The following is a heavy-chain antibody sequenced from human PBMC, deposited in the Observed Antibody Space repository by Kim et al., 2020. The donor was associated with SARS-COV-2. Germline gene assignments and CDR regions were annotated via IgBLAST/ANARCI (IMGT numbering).Heavy chain of an antibody. V-gene: IGHV4-61*01. CDR1: GGSVSSGSYY. Sequence: SETLSLTCTVSGGSVSSGSYYWSWIRQPPGKGLEWIGYIYYSGSTNYNPSLKSRVTISVDTSKNQFSLKLSSVTAADTAVYYCARGAAVLRFFRFDPWGQGTLVTVSS. CDR2: IYYSGST. CDR3: ARGAAVLRFFRFDP. J-gene: IGHJ5*02. D-gene: IGHD3-3*01.